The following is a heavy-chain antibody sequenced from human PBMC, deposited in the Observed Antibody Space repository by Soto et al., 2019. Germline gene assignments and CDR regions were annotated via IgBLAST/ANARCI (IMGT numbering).Heavy chain of an antibody. CDR3: ARDYYGSGATGFLDF. CDR1: GFTFRRFS. Sequence: EVQLVESGGGLVQPGGSLRLTCVASGFTFRRFSMNWVRQVPGKGLEWVSFISSSGSTKKYADSVKGRFTISRDEANNSLSLQMNSLRHGDTAVYYCARDYYGSGATGFLDFWGQGALVPVSS. D-gene: IGHD3-10*01. V-gene: IGHV3-48*02. CDR2: ISSSGSTK. J-gene: IGHJ4*02.